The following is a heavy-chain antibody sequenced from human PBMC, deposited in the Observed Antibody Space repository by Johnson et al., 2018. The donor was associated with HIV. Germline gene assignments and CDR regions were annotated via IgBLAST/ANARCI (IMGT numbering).Heavy chain of an antibody. V-gene: IGHV3-7*01. CDR1: GFTFSSYW. CDR3: ARGGSTAGFDI. Sequence: VQVVESGGGLVQPGGSLRLSCAASGFTFSSYWMNWVRQAPGKGLEWVANIKQDGSEKYYVDSVKGRFTISRDNAKNSVYLQMNSLRVAETAIYYCARGGSTAGFDIWGQGTMVTVSS. CDR2: IKQDGSEK. J-gene: IGHJ3*02. D-gene: IGHD6-19*01.